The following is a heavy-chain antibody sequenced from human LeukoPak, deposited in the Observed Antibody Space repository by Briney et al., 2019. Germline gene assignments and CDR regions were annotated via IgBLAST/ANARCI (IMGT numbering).Heavy chain of an antibody. J-gene: IGHJ6*02. V-gene: IGHV4-34*01. CDR1: GGSFSGYY. CDR2: INHSGTI. CDR3: ARGLGDFWSGYFDYYYYGMVV. Sequence: SETLSLTCAVYGGSFSGYYWSWIRQPPGKGLEWIGEINHSGTINYNPSLKSRVTISVDTSKNQFSLKMSSVTAADTAVYFCARGLGDFWSGYFDYYYYGMVVWGQGTTVTVSS. D-gene: IGHD3-3*01.